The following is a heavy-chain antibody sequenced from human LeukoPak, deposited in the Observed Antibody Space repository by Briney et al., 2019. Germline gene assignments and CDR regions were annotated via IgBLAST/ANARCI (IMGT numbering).Heavy chain of an antibody. CDR3: ALTYYYGSANNWFDP. CDR1: GGTFSSYA. J-gene: IGHJ5*02. CDR2: ISAYNGNT. V-gene: IGHV1-18*01. D-gene: IGHD3-10*01. Sequence: GSSVKVSCKASGGTFSSYAISWVRQAPGQGLEWMGWISAYNGNTNYAQKLQGRVTMTTDTSTSTAYMELRSLRSDDTAVYYCALTYYYGSANNWFDPWGQGTLVTVSS.